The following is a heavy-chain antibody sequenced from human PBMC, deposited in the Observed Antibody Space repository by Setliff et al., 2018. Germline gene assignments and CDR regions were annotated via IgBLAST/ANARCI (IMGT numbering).Heavy chain of an antibody. D-gene: IGHD4-17*01. V-gene: IGHV4-4*08. CDR3: AYSDYGEYEGRYAFDL. Sequence: PSETLSLTCIVSADSMNNNFWTWIRRPPGKGLEWIGYIYPDGTTNYNPSLKSRMTISLDMSKNQFSLTLRSVTAADTALYYCAYSDYGEYEGRYAFDLWGQGTMVTVS. J-gene: IGHJ3*01. CDR1: ADSMNNNF. CDR2: IYPDGTT.